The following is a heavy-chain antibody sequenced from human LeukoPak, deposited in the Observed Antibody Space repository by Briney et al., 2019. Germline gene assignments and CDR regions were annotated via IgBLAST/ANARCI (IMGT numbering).Heavy chain of an antibody. CDR1: GFTFSKFA. CDR2: VSYDGSYK. CDR3: ARPDIPIAVAGTLQPH. V-gene: IGHV3-30*04. J-gene: IGHJ4*02. Sequence: PGGSLRLSCAAAGFTFSKFAMHWVRQAPGKGLEWVAVVSYDGSYKYYADSVKGRFTISRDNAKNSLYLQMNSLRAEDTAVYYCARPDIPIAVAGTLQPHWGQGTLVTVSS. D-gene: IGHD6-19*01.